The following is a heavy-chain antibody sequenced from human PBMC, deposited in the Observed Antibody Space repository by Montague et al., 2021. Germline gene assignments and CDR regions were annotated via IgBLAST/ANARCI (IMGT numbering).Heavy chain of an antibody. D-gene: IGHD5-24*01. V-gene: IGHV6-1*01. CDR3: ARGWQKRFDP. J-gene: IGHJ5*02. CDR2: TYYRSKWYN. Sequence: CAISGDSVAINDATWNWIRQSPSRGLEWLVMTYYRSKWYNEYAISVKSRITVNPDTSKNQFSLLLNSVTPEDTAVYYCARGWQKRFDPWGQGTLVTVSS. CDR1: GDSVAINDAT.